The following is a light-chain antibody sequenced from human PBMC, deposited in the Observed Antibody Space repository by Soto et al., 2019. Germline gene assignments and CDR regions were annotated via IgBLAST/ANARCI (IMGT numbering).Light chain of an antibody. Sequence: DIQMTQSPSSLSASVGDRVTITCRASQTITTYLNWYQQKQGKAPQLLIYGASTLQSGVPSRFTGRGSGTDFTRTISSLQPEYFATYHCQQSHSTPWTVGQGTKVEIK. V-gene: IGKV1-39*01. CDR2: GAS. CDR1: QTITTY. CDR3: QQSHSTPWT. J-gene: IGKJ1*01.